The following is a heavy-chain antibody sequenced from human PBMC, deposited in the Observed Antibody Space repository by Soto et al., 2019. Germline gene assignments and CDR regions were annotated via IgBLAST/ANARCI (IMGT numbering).Heavy chain of an antibody. CDR1: GFTFSSYG. CDR3: ARDRDYGDYLDY. CDR2: IWYDGNKK. J-gene: IGHJ4*02. V-gene: IGHV3-33*01. Sequence: PGGSLRLSCAASGFTFSSYGMHWVRQAPGKGLGWVAVIWYDGNKKYYKDSVKGRFTISRDNSKNTLYLQMNSLRAEDTAVYYCARDRDYGDYLDYWGQGALVTVSS. D-gene: IGHD4-17*01.